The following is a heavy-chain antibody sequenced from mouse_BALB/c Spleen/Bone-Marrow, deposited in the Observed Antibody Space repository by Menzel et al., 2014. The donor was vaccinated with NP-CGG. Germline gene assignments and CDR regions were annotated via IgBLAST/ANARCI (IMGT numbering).Heavy chain of an antibody. D-gene: IGHD4-1*01. CDR3: ARSRGNWDDFDY. CDR1: GFTFSSFG. CDR2: ISSGSTSI. V-gene: IGHV5-17*02. Sequence: EVMLVESGGGLVQPGGSRKLSCAVSGFTFSSFGMHWVRQAPEKGLEWVAYISSGSTSIFYADTLKGRFTISRDNPKNTLFLQMTSQRSEDTAMYYCARSRGNWDDFDYWGQGTTLTVSS. J-gene: IGHJ2*01.